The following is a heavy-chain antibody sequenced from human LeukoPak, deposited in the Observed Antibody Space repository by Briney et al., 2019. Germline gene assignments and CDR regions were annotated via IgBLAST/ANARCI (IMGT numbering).Heavy chain of an antibody. CDR1: GFTFSSYN. CDR3: AQAPFHSSAYELEFDY. Sequence: GGSLRLSCAISGFTFSSYNMHWVRQAPSKGLEWVAMMSHDTSDKYYADSVKGRFIVSRDNPKNTLYLQMSSLRAEDTALYFCAQAPFHSSAYELEFDYWGQGTLVTVSS. J-gene: IGHJ4*02. D-gene: IGHD3-22*01. V-gene: IGHV3-30-3*02. CDR2: MSHDTSDK.